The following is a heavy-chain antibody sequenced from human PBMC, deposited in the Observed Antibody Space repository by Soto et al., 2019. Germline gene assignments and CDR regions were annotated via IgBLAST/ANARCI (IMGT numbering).Heavy chain of an antibody. CDR1: GYTFTSYY. CDR2: INPSGGST. V-gene: IGHV1-46*01. Sequence: QVQLVQSGAEVKKPGASVKVSCKASGYTFTSYYMHWVRQAPGQGLEWMGIINPSGGSTSYAQKFQGRVTMTWDTSTSTVYMELSSLRSEDTAVYYCARIYLAVAGTKAFDIWGQGTMVTVSS. CDR3: ARIYLAVAGTKAFDI. J-gene: IGHJ3*02. D-gene: IGHD6-19*01.